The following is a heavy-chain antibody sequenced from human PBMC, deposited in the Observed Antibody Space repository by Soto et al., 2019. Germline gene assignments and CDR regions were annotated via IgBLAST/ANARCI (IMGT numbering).Heavy chain of an antibody. CDR1: GFKFEDYA. Sequence: EMQLVESGGGLVPPGRSLRLSCAGFGFKFEDYAMHWVRQVPGKGLEWVSYINWNSGKVKYADSVKGRFTISRDNAKNSLYLHMTSLKSADTALYHCAKAGCSDANCHFWALESWGQGTLVSVSS. D-gene: IGHD6-19*01. CDR2: INWNSGKV. V-gene: IGHV3-9*01. J-gene: IGHJ4*02. CDR3: AKAGCSDANCHFWALES.